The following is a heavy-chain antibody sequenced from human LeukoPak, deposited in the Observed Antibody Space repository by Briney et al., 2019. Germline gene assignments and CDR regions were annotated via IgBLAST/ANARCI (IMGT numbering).Heavy chain of an antibody. Sequence: PGGSLRLSCAASGFTLSSYWMHWVRQAPGKGLGWVSRINSDGSSTSYADSVKGRFTISRDNAKNTLYLQMNSLIVEDTAVYYCAKGRTLVGGSTRSYDYWGQGTLVTVSS. J-gene: IGHJ4*02. V-gene: IGHV3-74*01. D-gene: IGHD1-26*01. CDR1: GFTLSSYW. CDR3: AKGRTLVGGSTRSYDY. CDR2: INSDGSST.